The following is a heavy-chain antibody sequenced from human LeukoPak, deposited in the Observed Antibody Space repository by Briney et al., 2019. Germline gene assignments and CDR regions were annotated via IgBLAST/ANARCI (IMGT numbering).Heavy chain of an antibody. CDR3: AREVVAVLPDASTNDY. CDR2: ISYDGSDK. J-gene: IGHJ4*02. D-gene: IGHD2-8*01. V-gene: IGHV3-30*04. Sequence: PGKSLGLSCAASGFTFSSYAMHWVRQAPGKGLEWVALISYDGSDKYYADTVEGRFTISRDNSKSTVHLQMNSLRTEDTAVYFCAREVVAVLPDASTNDYWGQGALVFVSS. CDR1: GFTFSSYA.